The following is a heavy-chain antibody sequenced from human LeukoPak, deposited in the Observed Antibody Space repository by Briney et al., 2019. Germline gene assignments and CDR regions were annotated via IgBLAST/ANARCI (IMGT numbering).Heavy chain of an antibody. V-gene: IGHV3-20*04. CDR3: ARTRRDEKGWFDP. J-gene: IGHJ5*02. Sequence: RGSLRLSCAGSGFTFSDYYMSWVRQAPGKVLEWVSGINWNGGSTGYADSVKGRFTISRDNAKNSLYLQMNSLRAEDTALYYCARTRRDEKGWFDPWGQGTLVTVSS. CDR1: GFTFSDYY. CDR2: INWNGGST.